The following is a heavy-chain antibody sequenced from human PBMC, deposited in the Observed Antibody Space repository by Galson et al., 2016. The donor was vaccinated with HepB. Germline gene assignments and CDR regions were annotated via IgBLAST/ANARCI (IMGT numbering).Heavy chain of an antibody. CDR2: INSDGTIS. V-gene: IGHV3-74*01. CDR1: GFAFGSHW. Sequence: SLRLSCAASGFAFGSHWMHWVRQVPGKGLVWVSRINSDGTISNYADSVKGRFTLSRDNAKNTLYLQMNSLIVEDTAVYYCGRDHSVVLTTAYNWFDPWGQGTLVTVSS. D-gene: IGHD4-23*01. CDR3: GRDHSVVLTTAYNWFDP. J-gene: IGHJ5*02.